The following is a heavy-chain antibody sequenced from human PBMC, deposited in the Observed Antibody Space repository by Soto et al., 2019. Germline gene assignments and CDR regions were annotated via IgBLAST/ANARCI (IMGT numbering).Heavy chain of an antibody. CDR3: AATTYYYDSSGPWYFDL. Sequence: ASVKVSCKASGYIFTSYYIHWVRQAPGQGLEWIGWINPFDGSRMFAQRFQERVTITRDTSTSTAYMELSSLRSEDTAVYYCAATTYYYDSSGPWYFDLWGRGTLVTVSS. CDR1: GYIFTSYY. V-gene: IGHV1-46*01. J-gene: IGHJ2*01. D-gene: IGHD3-22*01. CDR2: INPFDGSR.